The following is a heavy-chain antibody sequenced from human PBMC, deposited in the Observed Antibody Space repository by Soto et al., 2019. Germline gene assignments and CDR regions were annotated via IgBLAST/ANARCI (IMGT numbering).Heavy chain of an antibody. V-gene: IGHV3-7*01. D-gene: IGHD5-12*01. Sequence: GGSLRLSCAASGFRFSSFWMNWLRQAPGKGLEWVANIKQDGSEKKYVDSVKGRFTISRDSAKNSLYLRMNSLRVEDTAVYYCARDGGYSGYDFFDFWGPGALVTVSS. J-gene: IGHJ4*02. CDR2: IKQDGSEK. CDR1: GFRFSSFW. CDR3: ARDGGYSGYDFFDF.